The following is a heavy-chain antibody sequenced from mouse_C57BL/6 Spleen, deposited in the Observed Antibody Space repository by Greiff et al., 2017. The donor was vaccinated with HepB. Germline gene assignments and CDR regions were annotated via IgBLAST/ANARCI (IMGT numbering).Heavy chain of an antibody. Sequence: EVKLMESGGGLVQPGGSLSLSCAASGFTFTDYYMSWVRQPPGKALEWLGFIRNKANGYTTEYSASVKGRFTISRDNSQSILYLQMNALRAEDSATYYCARYDGDGFYFDYWGQGTTLTVSS. V-gene: IGHV7-3*01. D-gene: IGHD2-3*01. CDR2: IRNKANGYTT. CDR1: GFTFTDYY. CDR3: ARYDGDGFYFDY. J-gene: IGHJ2*01.